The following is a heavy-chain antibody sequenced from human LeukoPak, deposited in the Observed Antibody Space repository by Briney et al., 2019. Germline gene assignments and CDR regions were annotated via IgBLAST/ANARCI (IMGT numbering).Heavy chain of an antibody. V-gene: IGHV1-18*04. CDR3: ARDGYSSSWYWFDP. CDR2: ISAYNGNT. CDR1: GYTFTSYG. D-gene: IGHD6-13*01. J-gene: IGHJ5*02. Sequence: ASVKVSCKASGYTFTSYGISWVRQAPGQGLEGMGWISAYNGNTNYAQKLQGRVTMTTDTSTSTAYMELRSLRSDDTAVYYCARDGYSSSWYWFDPWGQGTLVTVSS.